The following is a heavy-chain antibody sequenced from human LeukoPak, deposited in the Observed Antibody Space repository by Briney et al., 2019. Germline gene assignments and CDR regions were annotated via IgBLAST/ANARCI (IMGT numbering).Heavy chain of an antibody. CDR3: ARVTGYSSSGSFDY. Sequence: SETLSRTCTVSGGSISSYYCSWIRQPPGKGLEWIGYIYYSGSTNYNPSLKSRVTISVDTSKNQFSLKLSSVTAADTAVYYCARVTGYSSSGSFDYWGQGTLVTVSS. V-gene: IGHV4-59*01. J-gene: IGHJ4*02. D-gene: IGHD6-13*01. CDR2: IYYSGST. CDR1: GGSISSYY.